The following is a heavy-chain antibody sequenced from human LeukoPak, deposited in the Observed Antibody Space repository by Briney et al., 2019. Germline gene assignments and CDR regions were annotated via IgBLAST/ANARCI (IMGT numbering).Heavy chain of an antibody. J-gene: IGHJ6*04. CDR2: ISSSSYI. CDR3: ARDSTRVVRGGRGMDV. Sequence: GGSLRLSCAASGFTFSSYSMNWVRQAPGKGLEWVSSISSSSYIYYADSVKGRFTISRDNAKNSLYLQMNSLRAEDTAVYYCARDSTRVVRGGRGMDVRGKGTTVTVSS. CDR1: GFTFSSYS. V-gene: IGHV3-21*01. D-gene: IGHD3-10*01.